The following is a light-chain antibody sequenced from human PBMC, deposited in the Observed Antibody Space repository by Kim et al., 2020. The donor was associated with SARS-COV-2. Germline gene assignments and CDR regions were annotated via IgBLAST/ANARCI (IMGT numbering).Light chain of an antibody. V-gene: IGKV1-5*03. CDR1: QSINNW. CDR2: KAS. Sequence: DIQMTQSPSTLSASVGDRVTITCRASQSINNWLAWYQQKAGTAPKLLIYKASSLQTGVPSRFSGGGSGTYFTLTISSLQPDDFATYYCQQYESPLYTFGQGTKLEI. CDR3: QQYESPLYT. J-gene: IGKJ2*01.